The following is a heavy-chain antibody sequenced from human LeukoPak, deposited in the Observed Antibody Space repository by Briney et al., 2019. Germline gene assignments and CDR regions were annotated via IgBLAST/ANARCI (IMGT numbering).Heavy chain of an antibody. J-gene: IGHJ4*02. CDR1: GFTFSSYG. D-gene: IGHD1-14*01. CDR2: ISYDGSNK. Sequence: PGGSLRLSCAASGFTFSSYGMHWVRQAPGKGLEWVAVISYDGSNKYYADSVKGRFTISRDNSKNTLYLQMNSLRAEDTAVYYCAKEDAYEFGEPWGQGTLVTVSS. V-gene: IGHV3-30*18. CDR3: AKEDAYEFGEP.